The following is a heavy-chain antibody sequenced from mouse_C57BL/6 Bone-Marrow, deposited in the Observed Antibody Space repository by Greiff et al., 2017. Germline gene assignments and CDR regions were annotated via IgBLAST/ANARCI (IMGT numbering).Heavy chain of an antibody. J-gene: IGHJ4*01. CDR1: GFNIKDDY. V-gene: IGHV14-4*01. CDR3: TTWGRYYYAMDY. CDR2: IDPENGDT. Sequence: VQLKQSGAELVRPGASVKLSCTASGFNIKDDYMHWVKQRPEQGLEWIGWIDPENGDTEYASKFQGKATITADTSSNTAYLQLSSLTSEDTAVYYCTTWGRYYYAMDYWGQGTSVTVSS.